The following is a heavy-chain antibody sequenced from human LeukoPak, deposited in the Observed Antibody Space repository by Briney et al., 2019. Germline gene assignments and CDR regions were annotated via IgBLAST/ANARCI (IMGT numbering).Heavy chain of an antibody. CDR3: ATDLPVTLYGAVIGSAFHI. Sequence: PSETLSLTCAVSGVSVSDYYWSWIRQSPERGLEWIGEVSPGGYTTYNPSLRSRVIISEDTSANHLSLNVNSVTAADTAVYYCATDLPVTLYGAVIGSAFHIWGQGRMVTVSS. CDR1: GVSVSDYY. D-gene: IGHD3-3*01. J-gene: IGHJ3*02. V-gene: IGHV4-34*01. CDR2: VSPGGYT.